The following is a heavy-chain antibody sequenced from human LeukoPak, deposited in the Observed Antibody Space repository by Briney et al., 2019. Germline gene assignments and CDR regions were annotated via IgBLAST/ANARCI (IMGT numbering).Heavy chain of an antibody. CDR2: ISSTGNTV. J-gene: IGHJ6*04. V-gene: IGHV3-48*03. CDR3: TKETPQMDV. Sequence: TGGSLRLSCAASGFTFSSYEMNWVRQAPGQGLEWVAYISSTGNTVHYAGSVKGRFTISRDNAKNSVYLQRNRLRAEDTAVYYCTKETPQMDVWGKGTTVIVSS. CDR1: GFTFSSYE. D-gene: IGHD2-15*01.